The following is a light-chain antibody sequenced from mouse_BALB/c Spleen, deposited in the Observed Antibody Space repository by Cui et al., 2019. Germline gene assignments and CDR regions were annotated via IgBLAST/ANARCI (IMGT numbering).Light chain of an antibody. CDR3: KQAYDVPLT. CDR1: ENIYYS. V-gene: IGKV12-38*01. J-gene: IGKJ5*01. CDR2: NAN. Sequence: DIQMTPSPASLAASVGETVTITCRASENIYYSLAWYQQKQGKSPQLLIYNANSLEDGVPSRFSGSGSGTQYSMKINSIQPEDTATYFCKQAYDVPLTFGAGTKLELK.